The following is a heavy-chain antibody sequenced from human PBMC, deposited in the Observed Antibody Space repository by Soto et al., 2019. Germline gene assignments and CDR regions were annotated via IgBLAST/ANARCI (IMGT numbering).Heavy chain of an antibody. J-gene: IGHJ4*02. CDR1: GVSVTTSYSY. Sequence: QLQLQESGPGLVKPSETLSLTCTVSGVSVTTSYSYWGWIRQPPGKGLAWIGSVYYTGNTNYKPSLASRVTISVDPSKNQFSLILSSVTAADTAVYFCARHPTHAGITAYATHYFDSWGQGTLITVSS. D-gene: IGHD1-1*01. V-gene: IGHV4-39*01. CDR2: VYYTGNT. CDR3: ARHPTHAGITAYATHYFDS.